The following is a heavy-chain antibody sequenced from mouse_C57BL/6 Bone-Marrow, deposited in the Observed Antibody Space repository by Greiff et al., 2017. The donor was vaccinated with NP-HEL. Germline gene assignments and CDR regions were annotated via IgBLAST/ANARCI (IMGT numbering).Heavy chain of an antibody. J-gene: IGHJ2*01. CDR2: INYDGSST. CDR3: AREGATGYFDY. V-gene: IGHV5-16*01. Sequence: EVNVVESEGGLVQPGSSMKLSCTASGFTFSDYYMAWVRQVPEKGLEWVANINYDGSSTYYLDSLKSRFIISRDNAKNILYLQMSSLKSEDTATYYCAREGATGYFDYWGQGTTLTVSS. CDR1: GFTFSDYY. D-gene: IGHD3-1*01.